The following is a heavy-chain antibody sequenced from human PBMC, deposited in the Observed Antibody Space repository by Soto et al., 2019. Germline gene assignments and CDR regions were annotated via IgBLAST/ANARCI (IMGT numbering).Heavy chain of an antibody. V-gene: IGHV3-23*01. D-gene: IGHD3-3*01. CDR3: AKGSLWSGYSHYYYYYYMDV. Sequence: GGSLRLSCAASGFTFSSYAMSWVRQAPGKGLEWVSAISGSGGSTYYADSVKGRFTISRDNSKNTLYLQMNSLRAEDTAVYYCAKGSLWSGYSHYYYYYYMDVWGKGTTVTVSS. J-gene: IGHJ6*03. CDR1: GFTFSSYA. CDR2: ISGSGGST.